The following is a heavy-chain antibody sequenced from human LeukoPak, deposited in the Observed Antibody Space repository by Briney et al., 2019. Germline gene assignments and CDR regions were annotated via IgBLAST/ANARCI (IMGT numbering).Heavy chain of an antibody. Sequence: GRSLRLSCAASGFTFSSYGMHWVRQAPGKGLEWVAVIWYDGSSKYYADSVKGRFTISRDNSKNTLYLQMNSLRAEDTAVYYCAREGGYYDSSGYYGPDFDYWGQGTLVTVSS. CDR1: GFTFSSYG. CDR3: AREGGYYDSSGYYGPDFDY. V-gene: IGHV3-33*01. D-gene: IGHD3-22*01. J-gene: IGHJ4*02. CDR2: IWYDGSSK.